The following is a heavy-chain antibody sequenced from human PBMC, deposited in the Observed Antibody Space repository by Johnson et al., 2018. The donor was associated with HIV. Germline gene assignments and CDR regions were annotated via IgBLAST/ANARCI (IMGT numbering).Heavy chain of an antibody. CDR2: IRSQAYGGTP. V-gene: IGHV3-49*03. CDR3: TTCERGGCGEGAFDI. Sequence: MLLVESGGGVVQPGRSLRLSCTVSGITFGDYAMSWFRQAPGKGLEWVGFIRSQAYGGTPEYAASVKDRFTISRDDSKSLAYLQMNSLKIEDTAVYYCTTCERGGCGEGAFDIWGQGTMVTVSS. D-gene: IGHD3-10*01. J-gene: IGHJ3*02. CDR1: GITFGDYA.